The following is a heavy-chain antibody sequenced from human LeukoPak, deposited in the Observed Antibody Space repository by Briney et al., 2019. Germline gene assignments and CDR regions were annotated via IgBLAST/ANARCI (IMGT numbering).Heavy chain of an antibody. CDR3: ARGQVYYDSSGYHFDY. Sequence: GGSLRLSCSASGFSFSNYNMNWVRQAPGKGLEWISYISYSSRTTHYADSLKGRFTISRGNAANSLYLQMNSLRAEDTAVYYCARGQVYYDSSGYHFDYWGQGTLVTVSS. V-gene: IGHV3-48*01. J-gene: IGHJ4*02. CDR2: ISYSSRTT. D-gene: IGHD3-22*01. CDR1: GFSFSNYN.